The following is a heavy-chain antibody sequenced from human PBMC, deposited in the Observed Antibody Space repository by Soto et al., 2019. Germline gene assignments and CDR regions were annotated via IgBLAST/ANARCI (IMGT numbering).Heavy chain of an antibody. CDR3: ARDTVGSTYRDAYDI. CDR2: INPTSGST. J-gene: IGHJ3*02. D-gene: IGHD1-26*01. V-gene: IGHV1-46*01. CDR1: GHTFTIYN. Sequence: GASVKVSCKASGHTFTIYNMNWVRHAPGQGLEWMGIINPTSGSTTYAQKFQGRVTMTRDTSTSTLYLELSSLRSEDTAVYYCARDTVGSTYRDAYDIWGQGTMVTVSS.